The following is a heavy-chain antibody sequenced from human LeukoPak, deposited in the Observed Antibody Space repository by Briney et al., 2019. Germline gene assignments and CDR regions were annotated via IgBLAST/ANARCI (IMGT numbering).Heavy chain of an antibody. Sequence: PSETLSLTCAVYGGSFSGYYWSWIRQPPGKGLEWIGEINHSGSTNYNPSLKSRVTISVDTSNNQFSLKLSSVTDADTAVYYCARGVKYSSLSLNYWGQGTLVTVPS. J-gene: IGHJ4*02. V-gene: IGHV4-34*01. D-gene: IGHD6-6*01. CDR3: ARGVKYSSLSLNY. CDR2: INHSGST. CDR1: GGSFSGYY.